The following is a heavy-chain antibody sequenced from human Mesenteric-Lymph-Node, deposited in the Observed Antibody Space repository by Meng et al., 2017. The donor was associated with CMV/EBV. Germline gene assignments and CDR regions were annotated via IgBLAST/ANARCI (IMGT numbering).Heavy chain of an antibody. CDR2: ISSDGSDK. V-gene: IGHV3-30-3*01. CDR3: VRGRYCSSSSCSVGWFDP. D-gene: IGHD2-2*01. J-gene: IGHJ5*02. CDR1: GFIFSNYA. Sequence: GESLKISCAASGFIFSNYAMHWVRVRQGPGKGLDWVASISSDGSDKYYADSVKGRFTVSRDNSENTLHLQMNSLRAEDTAVYYCVRGRYCSSSSCSVGWFDPWGQGTLVTVSS.